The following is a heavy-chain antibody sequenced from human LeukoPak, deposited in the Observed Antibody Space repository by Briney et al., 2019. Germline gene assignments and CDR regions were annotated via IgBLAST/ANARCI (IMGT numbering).Heavy chain of an antibody. Sequence: SETLSLTCNVSGYSISRGYYWGWIRQPPGKGLEWIGYIYHSGSTYYNPSLKSRVTISVDRSKNQFSLKLSSVTAADTAVYYCAIWADDYSKSWFDPWGQGTLVTVSS. CDR2: IYHSGST. CDR3: AIWADDYSKSWFDP. D-gene: IGHD4-11*01. CDR1: GYSISRGYY. J-gene: IGHJ5*02. V-gene: IGHV4-38-2*02.